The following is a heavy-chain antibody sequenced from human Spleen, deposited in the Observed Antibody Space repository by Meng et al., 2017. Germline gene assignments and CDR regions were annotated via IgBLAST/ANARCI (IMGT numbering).Heavy chain of an antibody. CDR3: ATGAAAADH. V-gene: IGHV3-53*01. Sequence: EVQLVGSGGGLIQPGGSLRLSCAASGFTVSSNSMSWVRQAPGKGLEWVSVIYSGGGTYYADSVKGRFTISRDDSKNTLYLQMNTLISEDTGVYFCATGAAAADHWGQGTLVTVSS. CDR1: GFTVSSNS. D-gene: IGHD6-13*01. CDR2: IYSGGGT. J-gene: IGHJ4*02.